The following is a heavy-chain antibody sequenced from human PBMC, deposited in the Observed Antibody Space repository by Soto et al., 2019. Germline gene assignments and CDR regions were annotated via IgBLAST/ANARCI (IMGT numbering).Heavy chain of an antibody. D-gene: IGHD2-21*02. CDR2: ISYDGSNK. V-gene: IGHV3-30-3*01. J-gene: IGHJ6*02. Sequence: PGGSLRLSCAASGFTFSSYAMHWVRQAPGKGLEWVAVISYDGSNKYYADSVKGRFTISRDNSKNTLYLQMNSLRAEDTAVYYCARAEGYCGGDCYSLDYYYGMDVWGQGTTVTVS. CDR3: ARAEGYCGGDCYSLDYYYGMDV. CDR1: GFTFSSYA.